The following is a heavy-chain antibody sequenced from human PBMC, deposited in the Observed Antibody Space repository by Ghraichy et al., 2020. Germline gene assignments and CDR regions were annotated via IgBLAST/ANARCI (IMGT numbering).Heavy chain of an antibody. CDR3: ARRVGWLRPLDY. J-gene: IGHJ4*02. Sequence: SETLSLTCTVSGGSISSSSYYWGWIRQPPGKGLEWIGSIYYSGSTYYNPSLKSRVTISVDTSKNQFSLKLSSVTAADTAVYYCARRVGWLRPLDYWGQGTLVTVSS. CDR1: GGSISSSSYY. D-gene: IGHD5-12*01. CDR2: IYYSGST. V-gene: IGHV4-39*01.